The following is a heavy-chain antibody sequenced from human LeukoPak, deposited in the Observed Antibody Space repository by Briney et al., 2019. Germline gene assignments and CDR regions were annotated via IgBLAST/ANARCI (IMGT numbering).Heavy chain of an antibody. D-gene: IGHD6-6*01. V-gene: IGHV4-59*08. CDR2: IYYSGST. Sequence: KPSGTLSLTCTVSGGSISSYYWSWIRQPPGKGLEWIGYIYYSGSTNYNPSLKSRVTISVDTSKNQFSLKLSSVTAADTAVYYCARQSIAALGWFDPWGQGTLVTVSS. CDR1: GGSISSYY. CDR3: ARQSIAALGWFDP. J-gene: IGHJ5*02.